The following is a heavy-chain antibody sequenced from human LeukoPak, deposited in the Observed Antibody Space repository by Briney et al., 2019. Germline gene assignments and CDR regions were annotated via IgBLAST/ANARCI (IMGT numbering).Heavy chain of an antibody. D-gene: IGHD1-26*01. J-gene: IGHJ3*02. V-gene: IGHV3-11*01. CDR1: GFTFSDYY. CDR3: AGGVGKAFDI. CDR2: ISNSGSPT. Sequence: GGSLRLSCAASGFTFSDYYMSWIRQAPGKGLEWVSYISNSGSPTYYADSVEGRFTISRDNAKNSLYLQMNSLRAEDTAVYYCAGGVGKAFDIWGQGTKVTVSS.